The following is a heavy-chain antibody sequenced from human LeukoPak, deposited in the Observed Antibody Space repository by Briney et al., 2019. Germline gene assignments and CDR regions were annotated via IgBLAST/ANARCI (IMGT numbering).Heavy chain of an antibody. CDR2: INHSGST. J-gene: IGHJ5*02. CDR3: ARGPGVPAAIREFDP. CDR1: GGSFSGYY. D-gene: IGHD2-2*01. V-gene: IGHV4-34*01. Sequence: PSETLSLTCAVYGGSFSGYYWSWIRQPPGKGLEWIGEINHSGSTNYNPSLKSRVTISVDTSKNQFSLKLSSVTAADTAVYYCARGPGVPAAIREFDPWGQGTLVTVSS.